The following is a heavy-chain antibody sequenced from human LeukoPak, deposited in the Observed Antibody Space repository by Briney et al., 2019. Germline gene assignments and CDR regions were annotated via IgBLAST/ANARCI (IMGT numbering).Heavy chain of an antibody. CDR2: ISGSGGTT. Sequence: PWGVLRLSCAASGFTFSTYAMSWVRQAPGKGLEWVSAISGSGGTTYYADSVKGRFTISRDNAKNSLYLQMNSLRAEDTAVYYCARAAYDFWSGYYDYWGQGTLVTVSS. CDR1: GFTFSTYA. D-gene: IGHD3-3*01. CDR3: ARAAYDFWSGYYDY. V-gene: IGHV3-23*01. J-gene: IGHJ4*02.